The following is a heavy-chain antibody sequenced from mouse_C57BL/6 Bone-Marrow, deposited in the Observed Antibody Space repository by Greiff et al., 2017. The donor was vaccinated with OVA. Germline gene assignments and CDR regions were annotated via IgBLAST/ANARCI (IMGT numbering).Heavy chain of an antibody. Sequence: VQLQQSGPELVKPGASVKISCKASGYSFTSYYIHWVKQRPGQGLAWIGWIYPGSGNTKYNEKFKGKATLTADTSSSTAYMQLSSLTSEDSAVYYCASPLGFDYWGQGTTLTVSS. V-gene: IGHV1-66*01. CDR2: IYPGSGNT. CDR3: ASPLGFDY. CDR1: GYSFTSYY. D-gene: IGHD4-1*01. J-gene: IGHJ2*01.